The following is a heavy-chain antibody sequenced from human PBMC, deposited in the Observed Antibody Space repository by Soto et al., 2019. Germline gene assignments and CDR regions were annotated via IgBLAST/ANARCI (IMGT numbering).Heavy chain of an antibody. V-gene: IGHV3-33*01. D-gene: IGHD3-3*01. CDR1: GFTFSSYG. Sequence: GGSLRLSCAASGFTFSSYGMHWVRQAPGKGLEWVAVIWYDGSNKYYADSVKGRFTISRDNSKNTLYLQMNSLRAEDTAVYYCARTENFWSGYYKYYFDYWGQGTLVTVSS. CDR2: IWYDGSNK. CDR3: ARTENFWSGYYKYYFDY. J-gene: IGHJ4*02.